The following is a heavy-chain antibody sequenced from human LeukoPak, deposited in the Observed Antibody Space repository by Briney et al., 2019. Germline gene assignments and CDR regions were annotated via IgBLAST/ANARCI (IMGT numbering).Heavy chain of an antibody. V-gene: IGHV4-34*01. CDR2: INHSGST. D-gene: IGHD5-18*01. CDR3: ARGVQLWLRDY. CDR1: GGSFSGYY. Sequence: SETLSLTCAVYGGSFSGYYWSWIRQPPGKGLEWIGEINHSGSTNYNPSLKSRVTISVDTSKNQFSLKLSSVTAADTAVYYCARGVQLWLRDYWGQGTLVTVSS. J-gene: IGHJ4*02.